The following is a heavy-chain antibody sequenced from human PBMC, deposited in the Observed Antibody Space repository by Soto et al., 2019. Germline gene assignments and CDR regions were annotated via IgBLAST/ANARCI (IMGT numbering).Heavy chain of an antibody. D-gene: IGHD2-2*01. V-gene: IGHV3-21*01. CDR2: ISSSSSYI. CDR3: ARDLCCEKPLGYCSSTSCDYYYYYGMDV. J-gene: IGHJ6*02. CDR1: GFTFSSYS. Sequence: GGSLRLYCAASGFTFSSYSMNWVRQAPGKGLEWVSSISSSSSYIYYADSVKGRFTISRDNAKNSLYLQMNSLRAEDTAVYYCARDLCCEKPLGYCSSTSCDYYYYYGMDVWGQGTTVTVSS.